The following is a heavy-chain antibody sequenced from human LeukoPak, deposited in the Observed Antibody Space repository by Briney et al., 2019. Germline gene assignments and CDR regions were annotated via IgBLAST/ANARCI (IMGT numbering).Heavy chain of an antibody. J-gene: IGHJ3*02. CDR3: ARGLPRITIFGVVIARRDAFDI. V-gene: IGHV4-34*01. D-gene: IGHD3-3*01. CDR1: GGSFSGYY. CDR2: INHSGST. Sequence: SETLPLTCAVYGGSFSGYYWSWIRQPPGKGLEWIGEINHSGSTNYNPSLKSRVTISVDTSKNQFSLKLSSVTAADTAVYYCARGLPRITIFGVVIARRDAFDIWGQGTMVTVSS.